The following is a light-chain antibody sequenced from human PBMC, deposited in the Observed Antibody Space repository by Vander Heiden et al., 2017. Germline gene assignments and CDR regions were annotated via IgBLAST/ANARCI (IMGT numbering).Light chain of an antibody. Sequence: YVLTQPPPASAAPGQTARITCGGNNIGSKSVHWYQQKPGQAPVLVVYDDTDRPSGIPERFSGSNSGNTATLTISRVEAGDEADYYWQVWDSSSDHVVFGGGTKLTVL. CDR1: NIGSKS. J-gene: IGLJ2*01. V-gene: IGLV3-21*02. CDR3: QVWDSSSDHVV. CDR2: DDT.